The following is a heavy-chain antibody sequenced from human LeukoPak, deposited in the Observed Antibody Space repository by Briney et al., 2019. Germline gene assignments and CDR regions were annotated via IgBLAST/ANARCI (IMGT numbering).Heavy chain of an antibody. V-gene: IGHV4-39*01. CDR3: ALDRGPDNWFDP. Sequence: SETLSLTCTVSGGSISSSSYYWGWIRQPPGKGLEWIGSIYYSGSTYYNPSLKSRVTISVDTSKNQFSLKLSSVTAADTAVYYCALDRGPDNWFDPWGQGTLVTVSS. D-gene: IGHD1-1*01. CDR1: GGSISSSSYY. CDR2: IYYSGST. J-gene: IGHJ5*02.